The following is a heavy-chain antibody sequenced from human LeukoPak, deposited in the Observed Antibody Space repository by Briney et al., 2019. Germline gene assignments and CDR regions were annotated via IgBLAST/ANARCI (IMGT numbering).Heavy chain of an antibody. V-gene: IGHV3-23*01. D-gene: IGHD2-2*01. CDR2: VSGSGGRT. CDR3: AKDRVVVVPAGDYYYYGMDV. J-gene: IGHJ6*02. Sequence: GGSLRLSCAASGFTFSSYAMSWVRQAPGKGLEWVSAVSGSGGRTYAADSVKGRFTISRDNSKNTLYLQMNSLRAEDTAVYYCAKDRVVVVPAGDYYYYGMDVWGQGTTVTVSS. CDR1: GFTFSSYA.